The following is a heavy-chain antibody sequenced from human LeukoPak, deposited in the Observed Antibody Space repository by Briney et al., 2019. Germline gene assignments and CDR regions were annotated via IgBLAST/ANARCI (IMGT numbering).Heavy chain of an antibody. Sequence: GGSPRLSCTASGFTFSRYWMAWVRQGPGKGLEWVANIRQDGSDKYYVDSVKGRFTISRDNAKNSLFLQMNSLRAEDTAVYYCVRDSYTNTWHFQEEDYWGQGTLVTVSS. V-gene: IGHV3-7*01. CDR3: VRDSYTNTWHFQEEDY. CDR1: GFTFSRYW. J-gene: IGHJ4*02. D-gene: IGHD2-2*02. CDR2: IRQDGSDK.